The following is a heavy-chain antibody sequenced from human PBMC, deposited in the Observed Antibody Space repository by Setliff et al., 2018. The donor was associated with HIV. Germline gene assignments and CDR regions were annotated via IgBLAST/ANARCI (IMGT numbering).Heavy chain of an antibody. V-gene: IGHV4-31*03. D-gene: IGHD3-22*01. CDR2: IYYTGST. CDR3: ARGRMHYYDTSVYLDAFDI. Sequence: PSETLSLTCTVSGDSISSGYYWSWIRQHPGKGLEWIGYIYYTGSTYYNPSLKGRINISVDTSENRFSLKLSSVTAADTAVYYCARGRMHYYDTSVYLDAFDIWGQGTMVTVSS. CDR1: GDSISSGYY. J-gene: IGHJ3*02.